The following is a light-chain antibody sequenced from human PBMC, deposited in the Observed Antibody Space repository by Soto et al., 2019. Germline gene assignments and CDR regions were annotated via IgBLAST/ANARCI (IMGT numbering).Light chain of an antibody. Sequence: QSVLTQPASVSGSPGQSITISCTGTSNDVGTYNFVSWYQQLPGPAPKLMIYGVTIRPSGVPNRFSGSKSDNTASLTISGLQAEDEADYYCSSYTTTSTLIVFGTGTKLTVL. V-gene: IGLV2-14*01. J-gene: IGLJ1*01. CDR2: GVT. CDR3: SSYTTTSTLIV. CDR1: SNDVGTYNF.